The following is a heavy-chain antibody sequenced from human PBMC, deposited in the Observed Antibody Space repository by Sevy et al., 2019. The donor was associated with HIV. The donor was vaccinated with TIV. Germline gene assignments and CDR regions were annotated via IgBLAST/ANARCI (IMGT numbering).Heavy chain of an antibody. CDR2: INYSGST. CDR1: GGSFSGYY. Sequence: SETLSLTCAVYGGSFSGYYWSWIRQPPGKGLEWIGEINYSGSTKYNPSLKSRVTISVDTSKNQFSLKLSSVTAADTAVYYCARGLPSKVTGYAFDIWCQGTMVTVSS. V-gene: IGHV4-34*01. D-gene: IGHD2-21*02. J-gene: IGHJ3*02. CDR3: ARGLPSKVTGYAFDI.